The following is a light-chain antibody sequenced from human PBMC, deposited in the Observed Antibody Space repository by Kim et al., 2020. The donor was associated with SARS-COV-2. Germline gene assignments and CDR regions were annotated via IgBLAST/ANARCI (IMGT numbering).Light chain of an antibody. V-gene: IGLV2-8*01. CDR3: SSYAGRNSYV. Sequence: QSALTQPPSASGSPGQSVTISCTGTSSDVGGYNYVSWYQQQPGKAPKLMIYEITKRPSGVPDRFSGSKSGNTASLTVSGLQAEDEADYYCSSYAGRNSYVFGTGTKVTVL. J-gene: IGLJ1*01. CDR2: EIT. CDR1: SSDVGGYNY.